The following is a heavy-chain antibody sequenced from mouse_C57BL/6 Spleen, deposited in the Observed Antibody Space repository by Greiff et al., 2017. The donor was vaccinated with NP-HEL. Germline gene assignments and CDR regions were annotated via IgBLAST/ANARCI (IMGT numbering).Heavy chain of an antibody. V-gene: IGHV14-4*01. J-gene: IGHJ3*01. Sequence: VQLKESGAELVRPGASVKLSCTASGFNIKDDYMHWVKQRPEQGLEWIGWIDPENGDTEYASKFQGKATITADTSSNTAYLQLSSLTSEDTAVYYCTTGYYSNPAYWGQGTLVTVSA. CDR1: GFNIKDDY. CDR2: IDPENGDT. CDR3: TTGYYSNPAY. D-gene: IGHD2-5*01.